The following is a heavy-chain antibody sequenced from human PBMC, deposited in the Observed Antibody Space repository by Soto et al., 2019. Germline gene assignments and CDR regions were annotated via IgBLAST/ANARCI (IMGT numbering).Heavy chain of an antibody. CDR2: ISYDGNNK. J-gene: IGHJ4*02. CDR3: AKDMPLFGFLTYYYDSTGYYRLFDY. CDR1: GFTFSTYG. Sequence: QVQLVESGGGVVQPGRSLGLSCAASGFTFSTYGMHWVRQAPGKGLEWVAVISYDGNNKYYADPVKGRFTISRDNSKNTLYLQMNSLRAEDTAVYYCAKDMPLFGFLTYYYDSTGYYRLFDYWGQGTLVTVSS. V-gene: IGHV3-30*18. D-gene: IGHD3-22*01.